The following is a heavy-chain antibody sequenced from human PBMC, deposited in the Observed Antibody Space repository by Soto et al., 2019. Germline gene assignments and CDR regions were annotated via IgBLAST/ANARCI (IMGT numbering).Heavy chain of an antibody. CDR3: ARISTGSGSRRNYGMDV. V-gene: IGHV2-26*01. Sequence: QVTLKESGPVLVKPTETLTLTCTVSGFSLSNARMGVSWIRQPPGKALEWLAHIFSNDEKSYSTSLKSRLTISNDTSKSQVVLTMTNMDPVDTATYYCARISTGSGSRRNYGMDVWGQGTTVTVSS. D-gene: IGHD3-10*01. CDR2: IFSNDEK. CDR1: GFSLSNARMG. J-gene: IGHJ6*02.